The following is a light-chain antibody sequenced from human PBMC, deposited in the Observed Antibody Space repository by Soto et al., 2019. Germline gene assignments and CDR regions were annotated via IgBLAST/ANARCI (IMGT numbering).Light chain of an antibody. CDR3: QQYNTYWT. J-gene: IGKJ1*01. V-gene: IGKV1-5*01. Sequence: DIQMTKFPSALSASVGDRVTITCRASQNVNNWLAWYQHKPGKAPQLLICDASVLETGVPSRFSGSGSGTEFTLAISGLQSDDFATYSCQQYNTYWTFGPGTKVDIK. CDR1: QNVNNW. CDR2: DAS.